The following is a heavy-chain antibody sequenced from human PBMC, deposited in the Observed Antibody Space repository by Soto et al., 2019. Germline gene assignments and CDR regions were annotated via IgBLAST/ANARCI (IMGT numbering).Heavy chain of an antibody. Sequence: ASVKVSCKASGYTFTSYDINWVRQATGQGLEWMGWMNPNSGNTGYAQKFQGRVTITRDTSASTAYMELSSLRSEDTAVYYCARDTFYDFWSGSGLFDYWGQGTLVTVSS. J-gene: IGHJ4*02. D-gene: IGHD3-3*01. CDR2: MNPNSGNT. CDR1: GYTFTSYD. V-gene: IGHV1-8*01. CDR3: ARDTFYDFWSGSGLFDY.